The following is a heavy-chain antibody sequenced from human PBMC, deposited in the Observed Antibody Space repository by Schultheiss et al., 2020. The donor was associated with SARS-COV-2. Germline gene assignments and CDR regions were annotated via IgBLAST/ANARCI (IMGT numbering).Heavy chain of an antibody. CDR3: ARGILRKSAFDI. V-gene: IGHV4-31*03. CDR1: GGSISSGGYY. Sequence: SETLSLTCTVSGGSISSGGYYWSWIRQHPGKGLEWIGYIYYSGSTYYNPSLKSRVTISVDTSKKQFSLKLSSVTAADTAVYYCARGILRKSAFDIWGQGRMVTV. CDR2: IYYSGST. J-gene: IGHJ3*02.